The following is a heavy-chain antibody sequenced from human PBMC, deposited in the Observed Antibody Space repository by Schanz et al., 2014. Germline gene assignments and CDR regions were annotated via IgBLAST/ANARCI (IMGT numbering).Heavy chain of an antibody. CDR3: ARAPHYCSRISCYSAYFDY. CDR2: IYTNDDT. V-gene: IGHV3-53*01. Sequence: EVQLVESGGGLIQSGGSLSLSCAASDFSVSNYYMNWVRQAPGKRLEWVSVIYTNDDTSYADPVKGRFTISRDNSKNTVYLQMNTLRADDSAVYYCARAPHYCSRISCYSAYFDYWGQGTLVTVSS. D-gene: IGHD2-2*01. J-gene: IGHJ4*02. CDR1: DFSVSNYY.